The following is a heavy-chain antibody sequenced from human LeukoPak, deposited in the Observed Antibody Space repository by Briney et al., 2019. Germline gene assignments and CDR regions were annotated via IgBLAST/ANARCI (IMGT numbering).Heavy chain of an antibody. Sequence: ASVKASCKASGYTFTNYYIHWVRPAPGQGLEWMGIINPTGDSTSYAQKFQARVTMTRDTSTNTVYMELSSLRSEDTAVYYCARHPSPQLHHFDYWGQGTLVTVSS. CDR1: GYTFTNYY. CDR2: INPTGDST. V-gene: IGHV1-46*01. J-gene: IGHJ4*02. D-gene: IGHD2-2*01. CDR3: ARHPSPQLHHFDY.